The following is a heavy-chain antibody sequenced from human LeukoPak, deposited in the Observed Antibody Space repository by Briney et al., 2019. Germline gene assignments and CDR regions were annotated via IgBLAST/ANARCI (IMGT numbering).Heavy chain of an antibody. CDR2: INAGNGNT. CDR3: AREYYDFWSGYYMDNWFDP. J-gene: IGHJ5*02. V-gene: IGHV1-3*01. CDR1: GYTFTSYA. D-gene: IGHD3-3*01. Sequence: ASVKVSCKASGYTFTSYAMHWVRQAPGQGLEWMGWINAGNGNTKYSQKFQGRVTITRDTSASTAYMELSSLRSEDTAVYYCAREYYDFWSGYYMDNWFDPWGQGTLVTVSS.